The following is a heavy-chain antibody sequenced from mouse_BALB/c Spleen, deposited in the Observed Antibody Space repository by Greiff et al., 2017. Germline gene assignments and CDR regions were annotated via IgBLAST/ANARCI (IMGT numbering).Heavy chain of an antibody. Sequence: EVKLQQSGAELVRSGASVKLSCTASGFNIKDYYMHWVKQRPEQGLEWIGWIDPENGDTEYAPKFQGKATMTADTSSNTAYLQLSSLTSEDTAVYYCNVGYYGNFYAMDYWGQGTSVTVSS. D-gene: IGHD2-1*01. CDR3: NVGYYGNFYAMDY. CDR1: GFNIKDYY. V-gene: IGHV14-4*02. J-gene: IGHJ4*01. CDR2: IDPENGDT.